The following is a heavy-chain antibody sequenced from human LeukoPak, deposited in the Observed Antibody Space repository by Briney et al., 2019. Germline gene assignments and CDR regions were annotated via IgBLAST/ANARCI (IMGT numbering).Heavy chain of an antibody. Sequence: SETLSLTCAVYGGSFSGYYWSWIRQPPGKGLEWIGEINHSGSTNYNPSLKSRVTISVDTSENQFSLKLSSVTAADTAVYYCARLTTPRIAAAGTGADYWGQGTLVTVSS. CDR2: INHSGST. D-gene: IGHD6-13*01. V-gene: IGHV4-34*01. CDR3: ARLTTPRIAAAGTGADY. CDR1: GGSFSGYY. J-gene: IGHJ4*02.